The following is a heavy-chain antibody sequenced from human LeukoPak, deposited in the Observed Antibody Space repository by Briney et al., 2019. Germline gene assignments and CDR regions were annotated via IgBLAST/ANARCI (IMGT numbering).Heavy chain of an antibody. V-gene: IGHV1-18*03. CDR1: GYTFTSYG. CDR2: ISAYNGNT. CDR3: ARNSEQLLYLREQPSFFGY. D-gene: IGHD2-2*02. J-gene: IGHJ4*02. Sequence: ASVKVSCKASGYTFTSYGISWVRQAPGQGLEWMGWISAYNGNTNYAQKLQGRVTMTTDTSTSTAYMGLRSLRSDDMAVYYCARNSEQLLYLREQPSFFGYWGQGTLVTVPS.